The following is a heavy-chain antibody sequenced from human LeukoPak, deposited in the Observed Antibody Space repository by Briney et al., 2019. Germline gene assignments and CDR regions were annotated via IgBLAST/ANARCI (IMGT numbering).Heavy chain of an antibody. J-gene: IGHJ4*02. D-gene: IGHD3-22*01. V-gene: IGHV1-69*13. CDR1: GGTFSSYG. Sequence: SVKVSCKASGGTFSSYGISWVRRAPGQGLEWMGGIIPIFGTANYAQKFQGRVTITADESTSTAYMELSSLRSEDTAVYYCASGVYYDSSGYSFEYWGQGTLVTVSS. CDR2: IIPIFGTA. CDR3: ASGVYYDSSGYSFEY.